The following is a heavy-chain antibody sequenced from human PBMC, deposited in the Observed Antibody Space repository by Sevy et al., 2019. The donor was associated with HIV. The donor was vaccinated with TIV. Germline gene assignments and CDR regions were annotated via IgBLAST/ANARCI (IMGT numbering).Heavy chain of an antibody. J-gene: IGHJ3*02. D-gene: IGHD3-22*01. CDR2: IRYDGSNK. CDR1: GFILSSYG. Sequence: GGSLRLSCAASGFILSSYGMHWVRQPPGKGLEWLAFIRYDGSNKYYADSVKGRFTISRDNDKNTLNLQMNSLRGEDRAVYYCAKDLIVAPAEGAFDIWGQGTMVTVSS. CDR3: AKDLIVAPAEGAFDI. V-gene: IGHV3-30*02.